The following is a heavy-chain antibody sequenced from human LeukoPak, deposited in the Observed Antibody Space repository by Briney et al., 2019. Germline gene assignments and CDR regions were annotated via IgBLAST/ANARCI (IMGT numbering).Heavy chain of an antibody. CDR2: ISSSSSYI. CDR1: GFTFSSYS. D-gene: IGHD3-3*01. J-gene: IGHJ3*02. Sequence: GGSLRLSCAASGFTFSSYSMNWVRQAPGKGREWVSSISSSSSYIYYADSLKGRFTISRDNAKNSLYLQMNSLTVEDTAVYYCARVTIFGVDDAFDIWGQGTMVTVSS. CDR3: ARVTIFGVDDAFDI. V-gene: IGHV3-21*01.